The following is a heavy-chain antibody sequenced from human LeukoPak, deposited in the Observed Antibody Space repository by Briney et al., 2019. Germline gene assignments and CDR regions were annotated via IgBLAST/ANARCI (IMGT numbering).Heavy chain of an antibody. CDR3: ARSWPVATHLRY. D-gene: IGHD5-12*01. J-gene: IGHJ4*02. Sequence: SETLSLTCTVSGGSISSSSYYWGWIRQPPGRGLEWIGSIYYSGSTYYNPSLKSRVTISVDTSKNQFSLKLSSVTAADTAVYYCARSWPVATHLRYWGQGTLVTVSS. CDR1: GGSISSSSYY. V-gene: IGHV4-39*07. CDR2: IYYSGST.